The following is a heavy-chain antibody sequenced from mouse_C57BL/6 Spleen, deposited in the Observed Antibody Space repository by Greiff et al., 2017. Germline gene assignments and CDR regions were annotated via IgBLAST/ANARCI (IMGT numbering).Heavy chain of an antibody. CDR2: ISSGGSYT. D-gene: IGHD1-3*01. CDR1: GFTFSSYG. V-gene: IGHV5-6*01. CDR3: ASREANYNVFAY. J-gene: IGHJ3*01. Sequence: EVQRVESGGDLVKPGGSLTLSCAASGFTFSSYGMSWVRQTPDKRLEWVATISSGGSYTYYPDSVKGRVTISRDNAKNTLYLQMSSLKSEDTAMYYCASREANYNVFAYWGQGTLVTVAA.